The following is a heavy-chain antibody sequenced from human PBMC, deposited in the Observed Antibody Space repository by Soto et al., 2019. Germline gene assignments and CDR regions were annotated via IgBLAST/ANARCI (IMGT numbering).Heavy chain of an antibody. D-gene: IGHD5-18*01. CDR3: AKGGCTYGFLFEN. V-gene: IGHV3-23*01. CDR1: GFTFSSYA. Sequence: EVQLLDSGGGLVQPGGSLRLSCAASGFTFSSYAMSWVRQSPGQGLEWVPTLSASGVSTYYADSVKGRFTISRDNSKDTFYLQMNSLRAEDTAVYYCAKGGCTYGFLFENWGQGTLVNVSS. J-gene: IGHJ4*02. CDR2: LSASGVST.